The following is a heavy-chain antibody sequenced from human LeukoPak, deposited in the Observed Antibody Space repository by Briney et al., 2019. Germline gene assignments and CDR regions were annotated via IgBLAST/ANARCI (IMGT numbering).Heavy chain of an antibody. D-gene: IGHD2-15*01. CDR2: IYHSGST. CDR1: GYSISSGYY. CDR3: ARHVRISHYYYYYMDV. J-gene: IGHJ6*03. Sequence: SETLSLTCTVSGYSISSGYYWGWIRQPPGKGLEWIGSIYHSGSTYYNPSLKSRVTISVDTSKNQFSLKLSSVTAADTAVYYCARHVRISHYYYYYMDVWGKGTTVTVSS. V-gene: IGHV4-38-2*02.